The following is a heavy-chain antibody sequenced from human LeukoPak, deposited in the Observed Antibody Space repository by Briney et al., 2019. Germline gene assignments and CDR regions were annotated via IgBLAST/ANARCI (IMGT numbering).Heavy chain of an antibody. J-gene: IGHJ4*02. CDR1: GFTFSSYW. Sequence: PGGSLRLSCAASGFTFSSYWMSWVRPPPPKGLEWVAVISYDGRNKYYADSVKGRFTISRDNSKNTLYLQMNSLRAEDTAVYYCAKEAGELTRDYWGQGTLVTVSS. V-gene: IGHV3-30*18. CDR2: ISYDGRNK. CDR3: AKEAGELTRDY. D-gene: IGHD1-26*01.